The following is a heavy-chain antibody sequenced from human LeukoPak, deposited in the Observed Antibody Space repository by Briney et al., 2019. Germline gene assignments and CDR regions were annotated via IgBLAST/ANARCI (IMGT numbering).Heavy chain of an antibody. CDR2: IYSGGST. CDR1: GFTVSSNY. D-gene: IGHD4-11*01. J-gene: IGHJ6*02. CDR3: ARQNTVDYYYAMDV. Sequence: GGSLRLSCAASGFTVSSNYMSLVRQAAGKGLEWVSIIYSGGSTYYADSVKGRFTISRDNSKNTLYLQMNSLRAEDTAVYYCARQNTVDYYYAMDVWGQGTTVTVSS. V-gene: IGHV3-66*04.